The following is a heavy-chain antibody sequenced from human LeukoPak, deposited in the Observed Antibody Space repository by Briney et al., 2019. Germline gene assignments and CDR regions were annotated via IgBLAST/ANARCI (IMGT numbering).Heavy chain of an antibody. D-gene: IGHD5-24*01. Sequence: PSETLSLTCTVSGGSISSSYWSWIRQPPGKGLEWIGYVYYSGSTNYNPSLKSRVTMSVDTSKNQFSLTLSSVTAADTAVYYCAARRDGYNDAFDIWGQGTMVTVSS. V-gene: IGHV4-59*01. CDR1: GGSISSSY. J-gene: IGHJ3*02. CDR2: VYYSGST. CDR3: AARRDGYNDAFDI.